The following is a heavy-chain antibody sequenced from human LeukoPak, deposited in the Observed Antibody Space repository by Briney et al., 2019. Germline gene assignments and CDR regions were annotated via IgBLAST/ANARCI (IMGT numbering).Heavy chain of an antibody. CDR3: ARVGARPFFYYYMDV. CDR1: GYPFSGYY. J-gene: IGHJ6*03. V-gene: IGHV1-2*02. Sequence: ASVKVSCKASGYPFSGYYMHWVRQAPGQGFEWMGWINPNSGDTKYAEKFQGRVTMTRDTSISTAYMDLNRLTFDDTAMYYCARVGARPFFYYYMDVWGQGTTVTVSS. CDR2: INPNSGDT. D-gene: IGHD6-6*01.